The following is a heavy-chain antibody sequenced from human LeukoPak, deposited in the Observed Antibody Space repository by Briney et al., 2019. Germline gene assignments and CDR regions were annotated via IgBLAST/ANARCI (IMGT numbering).Heavy chain of an antibody. D-gene: IGHD6-19*01. Sequence: GGSLRLSCAASGFSVTSNYMSWVRQAPGKGLEWVSTIYTDATTFYADSVNGRFTISGHNSKNTLYLQMNGLRAEDTAVYYCARGGSGWYYVYYYGMDVWGQGTTVTVSS. CDR2: IYTDATT. CDR1: GFSVTSNY. V-gene: IGHV3-53*04. CDR3: ARGGSGWYYVYYYGMDV. J-gene: IGHJ6*02.